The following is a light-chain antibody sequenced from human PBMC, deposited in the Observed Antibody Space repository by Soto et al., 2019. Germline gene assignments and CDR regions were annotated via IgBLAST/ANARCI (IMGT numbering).Light chain of an antibody. J-gene: IGKJ2*01. CDR1: QSVSSSY. CDR2: GAS. Sequence: EIVLTQSPGTLSLSPGERATLSCRASQSVSSSYLAWYQQKPGQAPRLLVDGASSMATGIPDRFSGSGSGTDFALTISRPEPEDFEVYYWQQYGGSPPYTFGHGTKLEIK. V-gene: IGKV3-20*01. CDR3: QQYGGSPPYT.